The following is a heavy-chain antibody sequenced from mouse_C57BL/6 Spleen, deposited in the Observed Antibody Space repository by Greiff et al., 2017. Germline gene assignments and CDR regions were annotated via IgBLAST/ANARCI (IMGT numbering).Heavy chain of an antibody. J-gene: IGHJ2*01. CDR2: IRNKANNHAT. V-gene: IGHV6-6*01. CDR1: GFTFSDAW. Sequence: EVQGVESGGGLVQPGGSMKLSCAASGFTFSDAWMDWVRQSPEKGLEWVAEIRNKANNHATYYAESVKGRFTISRDDSKSSVYLQMNSLRAEDTGIYYCKGRSANWDAYYFDYWGQGTTLTVSS. D-gene: IGHD4-1*01. CDR3: KGRSANWDAYYFDY.